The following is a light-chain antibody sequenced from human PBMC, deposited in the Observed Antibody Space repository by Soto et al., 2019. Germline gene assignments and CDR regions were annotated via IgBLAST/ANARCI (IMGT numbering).Light chain of an antibody. Sequence: PGERATLFCRASQSVSNNYLAWYQQKPGQAPRLLIYGASSRATGIADRFSGSGSGTDFSLTISRLEPEDSAVYYCQQHGTSPPSWTFGQGTKVEIK. J-gene: IGKJ1*01. V-gene: IGKV3-20*01. CDR3: QQHGTSPPSWT. CDR1: QSVSNNY. CDR2: GAS.